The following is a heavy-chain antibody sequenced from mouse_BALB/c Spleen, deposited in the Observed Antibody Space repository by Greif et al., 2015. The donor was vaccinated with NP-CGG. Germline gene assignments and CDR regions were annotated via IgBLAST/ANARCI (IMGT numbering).Heavy chain of an antibody. CDR1: GYTFTSYW. CDR2: INPSTGYT. CDR3: ARREGTGTFAY. V-gene: IGHV1-7*01. D-gene: IGHD4-1*01. Sequence: QVQLQQSGAELAKPGASVKMSCKASGYTFTSYWMHWVKQRPGQGLEWIGYINPSTGYTEYNQKFKDKATLAADKSSSTAYMQLSSLTSEDSAVYYCARREGTGTFAYWGQGTLVTVSA. J-gene: IGHJ3*01.